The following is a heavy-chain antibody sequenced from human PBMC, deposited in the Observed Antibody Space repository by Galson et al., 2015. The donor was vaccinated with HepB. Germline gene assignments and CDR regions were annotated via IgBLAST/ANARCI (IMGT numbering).Heavy chain of an antibody. V-gene: IGHV1-8*01. CDR2: MNPNSGNT. D-gene: IGHD3-10*01. CDR3: ARGPHGVRGVFNY. J-gene: IGHJ4*02. CDR1: GYTFTSYD. Sequence: SVKVSCKASGYTFTSYDINWVRQATGQGLEWMGWMNPNSGNTGYAQKFQGRVTMTRNTSISTAYMELSSLRSEATAVYYCARGPHGVRGVFNYWGQGTLVTVSS.